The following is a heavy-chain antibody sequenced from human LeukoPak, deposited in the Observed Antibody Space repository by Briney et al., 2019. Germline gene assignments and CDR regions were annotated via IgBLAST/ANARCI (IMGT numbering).Heavy chain of an antibody. V-gene: IGHV3-64D*06. Sequence: GGSLRLSCSDSGFTFCSSVTQSVRQAPGKGLEYASAISSNGGSTYHADSVKGRFTISRDNSKNTVYLQMSSLRAEDTAVYYCVTRRCYRGGRGPSVYWGQGTLVTVSS. CDR3: VTRRCYRGGRGPSVY. J-gene: IGHJ4*02. CDR1: GFTFCSSV. D-gene: IGHD3-10*01. CDR2: ISSNGGST.